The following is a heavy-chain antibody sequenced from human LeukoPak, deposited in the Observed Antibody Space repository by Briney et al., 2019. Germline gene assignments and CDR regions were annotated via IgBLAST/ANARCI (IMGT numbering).Heavy chain of an antibody. V-gene: IGHV3-64D*09. CDR2: ISSSGSIT. Sequence: GGSLRLSCSASGFTFRNFAMHWVRQAPGKGLEYVSSISSSGSITYYADSVKGRFTISRDNYKNTLHLQMSSLRPEDTVVYYCVKDRWVDYWGQGTLVTVSS. D-gene: IGHD4-23*01. CDR3: VKDRWVDY. CDR1: GFTFRNFA. J-gene: IGHJ4*02.